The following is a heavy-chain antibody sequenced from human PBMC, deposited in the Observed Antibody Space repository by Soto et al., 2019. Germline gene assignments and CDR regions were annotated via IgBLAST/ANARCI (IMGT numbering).Heavy chain of an antibody. CDR1: GFKFSNYA. J-gene: IGHJ4*02. CDR2: ISATGGGT. V-gene: IGHV3-23*01. D-gene: IGHD3-16*01. CDR3: AKDRRAGGNSAFYFDF. Sequence: GGSLRLSCAASGFKFSNYAMSWVRQAPGKGPEWVSLISATGGGTYYADSVKGRFTISRDNSHNTLYLQVHSLTAEDTAVYYCAKDRRAGGNSAFYFDFWGQGAQVTVSS.